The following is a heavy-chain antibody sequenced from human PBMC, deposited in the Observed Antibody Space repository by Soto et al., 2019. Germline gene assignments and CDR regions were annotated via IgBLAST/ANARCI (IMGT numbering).Heavy chain of an antibody. CDR3: AKDAGDYEYFQH. CDR2: ISWNSGSI. CDR1: GFTFDDYA. D-gene: IGHD4-17*01. Sequence: LRLSCAASGFTFDDYAMHWVRQAPGKGLEWVSGISWNSGSIGYADSVKGRFTISRDNAKNSLYLQMNSLRAEDTALYYCAKDAGDYEYFQHWGQGTLVTVS. V-gene: IGHV3-9*01. J-gene: IGHJ1*01.